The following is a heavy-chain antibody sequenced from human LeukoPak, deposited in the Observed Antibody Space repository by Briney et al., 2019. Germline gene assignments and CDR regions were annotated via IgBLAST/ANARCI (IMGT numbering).Heavy chain of an antibody. V-gene: IGHV1-8*01. CDR2: MNPNSGNT. CDR3: ARGSEYYDSSGYGNWFDP. J-gene: IGHJ5*02. D-gene: IGHD3-22*01. Sequence: ASVKVSCKASGYTFTSYDINCVRQATGQGLEWMGWMNPNSGNTGYAQKFQGRVTMTRNTSISTAYMELSSLRSEDTAVYYCARGSEYYDSSGYGNWFDPWGQGTLVTVSS. CDR1: GYTFTSYD.